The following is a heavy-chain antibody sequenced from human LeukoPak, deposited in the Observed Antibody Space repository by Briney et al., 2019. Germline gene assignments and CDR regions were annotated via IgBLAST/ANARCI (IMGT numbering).Heavy chain of an antibody. Sequence: SVKVSCKASGGTFSSYAISWVRQAPGQGLEWMGRIIPIFGIANYAQKFQGRVTITADKSTSTAYMELSSLRSEDTAVYYCARDLVATESLMPGTYYYYGMDVWGKGTTVTVSS. CDR2: IIPIFGIA. CDR1: GGTFSSYA. V-gene: IGHV1-69*04. J-gene: IGHJ6*04. D-gene: IGHD5-12*01. CDR3: ARDLVATESLMPGTYYYYGMDV.